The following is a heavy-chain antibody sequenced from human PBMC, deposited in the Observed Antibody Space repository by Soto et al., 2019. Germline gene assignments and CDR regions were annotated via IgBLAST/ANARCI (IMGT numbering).Heavy chain of an antibody. J-gene: IGHJ4*02. Sequence: SETLSLTCAVYGGSFSGYYWSWIRQPPGKGLEWIGEINHSGSTNYNPSIKSRVTISVDTSKNQFSLKLSSVTAADTAVYYCARGGGVTTTGDDYWGQGILVTSPQ. V-gene: IGHV4-34*01. CDR2: INHSGST. CDR3: ARGGGVTTTGDDY. D-gene: IGHD4-4*01. CDR1: GGSFSGYY.